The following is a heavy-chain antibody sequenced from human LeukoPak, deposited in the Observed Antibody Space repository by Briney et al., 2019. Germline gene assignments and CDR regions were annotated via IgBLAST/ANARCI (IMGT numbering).Heavy chain of an antibody. D-gene: IGHD3-22*01. Sequence: PGGSLRLSCAASGFSFGGYEMNWVRQSPGKGLEWVSYINTTGSTVYYADSVEGRFTISRDNAKNLLYLQMNSLRAEDAAVYYCAKDFPHYYESCHGMDAWGQGTTVTVSS. V-gene: IGHV3-48*03. CDR2: INTTGSTV. J-gene: IGHJ6*02. CDR3: AKDFPHYYESCHGMDA. CDR1: GFSFGGYE.